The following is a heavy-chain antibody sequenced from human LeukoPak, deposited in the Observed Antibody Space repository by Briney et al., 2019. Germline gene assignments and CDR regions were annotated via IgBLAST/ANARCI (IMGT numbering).Heavy chain of an antibody. CDR2: ISSSSSTI. V-gene: IGHV3-48*02. Sequence: PGGSRRLSCEASGFTFSSNSMNGVRQAPGKGLEWVSYISSSSSTIYADSVKGRFTTSRDNAKNSLYLQINSLRDEDTAVYYCARGPIVGATTLFPFHYWGQGTLVAVSS. J-gene: IGHJ4*02. CDR3: ARGPIVGATTLFPFHY. D-gene: IGHD1-26*01. CDR1: GFTFSSNS.